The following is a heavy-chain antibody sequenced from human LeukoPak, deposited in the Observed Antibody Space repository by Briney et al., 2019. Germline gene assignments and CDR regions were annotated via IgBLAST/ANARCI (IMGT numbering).Heavy chain of an antibody. D-gene: IGHD3-22*01. Sequence: SETLSLTCAVYGGSFSYYYWSWIRQPPGKTLEWIGEINHSGSTNYNPSLKSRVTISVDTSKNQFSLKLSSVTAADTAVYYCVRDRRYYDSSGYQRFDYWGQGMLVTVSS. CDR3: VRDRRYYDSSGYQRFDY. CDR1: GGSFSYYY. CDR2: INHSGST. J-gene: IGHJ4*02. V-gene: IGHV4-34*01.